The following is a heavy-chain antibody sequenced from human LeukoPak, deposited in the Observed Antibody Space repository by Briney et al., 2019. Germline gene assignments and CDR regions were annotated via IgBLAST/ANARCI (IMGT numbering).Heavy chain of an antibody. D-gene: IGHD1-26*01. CDR1: GFTFSSYW. CDR3: ARAATLYWYFDL. V-gene: IGHV3-74*01. CDR2: INSDGSST. J-gene: IGHJ2*01. Sequence: GGSLRLSCAASGFTFSSYWMHWVRQAPGKGLVWVSRINSDGSSTSYADSVKGRFTISRDNAKNTLYLQVNSLRAEDTAVYYCARAATLYWYFDLWGRGTLVTVSS.